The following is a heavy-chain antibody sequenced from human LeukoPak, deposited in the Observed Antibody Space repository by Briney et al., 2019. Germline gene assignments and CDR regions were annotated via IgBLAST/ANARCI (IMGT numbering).Heavy chain of an antibody. V-gene: IGHV4-59*11. J-gene: IGHJ6*03. CDR1: GGSISSHY. Sequence: SETLSLTCTVSGGSISSHYWSWIRQPPGKGLEWIGYIYYSGSTNYNPSLKSRVTISVDTSKNQFSLKLSSVTAADTAVYYCARGWGSTPLGHYYYYYMDVWGKGTTVTVSS. D-gene: IGHD2-2*01. CDR2: IYYSGST. CDR3: ARGWGSTPLGHYYYYYMDV.